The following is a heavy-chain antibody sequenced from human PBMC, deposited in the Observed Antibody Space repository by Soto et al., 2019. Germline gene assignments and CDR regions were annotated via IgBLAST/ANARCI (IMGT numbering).Heavy chain of an antibody. CDR3: ARGRYGDY. D-gene: IGHD1-1*01. CDR2: LSAHNGNT. J-gene: IGHJ4*02. Sequence: QVHLVQSGAEVKKPGASVKVSCKGSGYGFTTYGVTWVRQAPGQGLEWMAWLSAHNGNTNYAQKLQGSVTVTRDTSTSTAYMELRSLRSDDTAVYYCARGRYGDYWGQGALVTVSS. CDR1: GYGFTTYG. V-gene: IGHV1-18*01.